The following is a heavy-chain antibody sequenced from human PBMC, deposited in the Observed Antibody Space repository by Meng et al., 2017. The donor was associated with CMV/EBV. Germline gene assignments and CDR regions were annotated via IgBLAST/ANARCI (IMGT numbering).Heavy chain of an antibody. V-gene: IGHV4-39*07. Sequence: SETLSLTCTVSGGSISSSSYYWGWIRQPPGTGLEWIGSIYYSGSTYYNPSLKSRVTISVDTSKNQFSLKLSSVTAADTAVYYCARDDYDFWSGYYSDSDYWGQGTLVTVSS. CDR3: ARDDYDFWSGYYSDSDY. CDR2: IYYSGST. D-gene: IGHD3-3*01. CDR1: GGSISSSSYY. J-gene: IGHJ4*02.